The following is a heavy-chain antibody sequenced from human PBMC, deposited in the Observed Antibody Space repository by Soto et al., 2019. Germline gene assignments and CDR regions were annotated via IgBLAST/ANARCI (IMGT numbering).Heavy chain of an antibody. J-gene: IGHJ4*02. CDR3: AKARNSNGWSGLIDS. D-gene: IGHD6-19*01. Sequence: QVQLVESGGGVVQPGRSLRLSCAASGFTFSSYGMHWVRPAPGKGLEWVAVISYDGSNKYYADSVKGRFTISRDNSKNTLYLQMNSLRAEDTAVYYCAKARNSNGWSGLIDSWGQGTLVTVSS. CDR1: GFTFSSYG. CDR2: ISYDGSNK. V-gene: IGHV3-30*18.